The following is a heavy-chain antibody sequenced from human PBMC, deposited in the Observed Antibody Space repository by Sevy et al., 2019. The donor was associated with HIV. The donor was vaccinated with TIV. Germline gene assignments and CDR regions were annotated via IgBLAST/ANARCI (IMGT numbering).Heavy chain of an antibody. D-gene: IGHD1-26*01. CDR1: GFSFSNAW. J-gene: IGHJ4*02. Sequence: GGSLRLSCAASGFSFSNAWMSWVRQAPGKGLEWVGRIKSKTEGATRDFAAPVKGRLLISRDDSENTVYLQMNSLKTEDTAVYYCTAGVGASDFDYWGQGTLVTVSS. CDR3: TAGVGASDFDY. CDR2: IKSKTEGATR. V-gene: IGHV3-15*01.